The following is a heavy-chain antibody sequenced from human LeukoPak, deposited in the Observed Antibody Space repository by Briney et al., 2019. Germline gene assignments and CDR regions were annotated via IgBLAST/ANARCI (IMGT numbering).Heavy chain of an antibody. D-gene: IGHD4-11*01. CDR3: ATDQRVSGMDV. J-gene: IGHJ6*02. Sequence: GASVKVSCKASGYTFTSYYMHWVRQAPGQGLEWMGIINPSGGSTSYARKFQGRVTMTEDTSTDTAYMELSSLRSEDTAVYYCATDQRVSGMDVWGQGTTVTVSS. V-gene: IGHV1-46*01. CDR1: GYTFTSYY. CDR2: INPSGGST.